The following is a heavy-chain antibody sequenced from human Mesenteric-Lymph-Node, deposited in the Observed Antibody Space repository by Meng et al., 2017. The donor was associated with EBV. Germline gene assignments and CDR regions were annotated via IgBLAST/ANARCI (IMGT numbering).Heavy chain of an antibody. CDR1: GDSVNDVNYY. D-gene: IGHD2-15*01. J-gene: IGHJ5*02. CDR2: IYYSGST. Sequence: QGQLQGWGPGLVKPSETLSLTCTVSGDSVNDVNYYWSWIRQPPGKGLEWIAYIYYSGSTNFNPSLKSRAAISVDTSKNQFSLRLSSVTAADTAVYYCARTGRCSGDSCYYNWFDPWGQGTLVTVSS. V-gene: IGHV4-61*01. CDR3: ARTGRCSGDSCYYNWFDP.